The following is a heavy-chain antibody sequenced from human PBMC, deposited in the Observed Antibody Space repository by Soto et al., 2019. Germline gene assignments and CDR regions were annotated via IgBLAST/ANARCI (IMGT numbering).Heavy chain of an antibody. V-gene: IGHV1-18*01. J-gene: IGHJ3*01. D-gene: IGHD3-22*01. CDR2: ISTYKDDT. Sequence: QVQLVQSGAEVKKPGASVKVSCKASGYSFTSYGISWVRQAPGQGLEWMGWISTYKDDTNYAQKFQGRVTMTTDTSTSTVFMELRNLRSDDTAVYYCARDFYERSGEWHDVFDVWGQGTMVTVSS. CDR1: GYSFTSYG. CDR3: ARDFYERSGEWHDVFDV.